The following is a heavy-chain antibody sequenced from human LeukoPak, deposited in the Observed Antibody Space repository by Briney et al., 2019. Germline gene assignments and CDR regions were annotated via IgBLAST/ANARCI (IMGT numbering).Heavy chain of an antibody. CDR2: ISAYNGNT. CDR1: GYTFTSYG. J-gene: IGHJ4*02. Sequence: ASVKVSCKASGYTFTSYGISWVRQAPGQGLEWMGWISAYNGNTNYAQKLQGRVTMTTDTSTSTAYMELRSLRSDDTAVYYCARDAPTYYYDSSGCYYRAKNLDYWGQGTLVTVSS. D-gene: IGHD3-22*01. V-gene: IGHV1-18*01. CDR3: ARDAPTYYYDSSGCYYRAKNLDY.